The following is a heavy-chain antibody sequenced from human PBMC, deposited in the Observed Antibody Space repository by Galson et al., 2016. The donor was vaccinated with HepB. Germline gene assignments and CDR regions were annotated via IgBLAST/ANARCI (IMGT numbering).Heavy chain of an antibody. V-gene: IGHV3-23*01. Sequence: SLRLSCAGSGFSLRNYWMTWVRQAPGKGLEWVAAISGGGGSTYYADSVKGRFTISRHNSKNTLYLQMDSLRAEDTAVYYCAKDGGGYSYGSQTYFDYWGRGTPVTVSS. J-gene: IGHJ4*02. CDR3: AKDGGGYSYGSQTYFDY. CDR1: GFSLRNYW. CDR2: ISGGGGST. D-gene: IGHD5-18*01.